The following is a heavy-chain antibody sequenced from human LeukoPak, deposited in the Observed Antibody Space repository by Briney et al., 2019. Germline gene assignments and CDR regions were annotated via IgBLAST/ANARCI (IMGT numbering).Heavy chain of an antibody. CDR3: ARDLVSQWLVTGSFDY. J-gene: IGHJ4*02. Sequence: SETLSLTCTVSGGSISSYYWSWIRQPAGKGLEWIGRIYTSGSTNYNPSLKSRVTMSVDTSKNQFSLKLSSVTAADTAVYYCARDLVSQWLVTGSFDYWGQGTLVTVSS. CDR2: IYTSGST. D-gene: IGHD6-19*01. V-gene: IGHV4-4*07. CDR1: GGSISSYY.